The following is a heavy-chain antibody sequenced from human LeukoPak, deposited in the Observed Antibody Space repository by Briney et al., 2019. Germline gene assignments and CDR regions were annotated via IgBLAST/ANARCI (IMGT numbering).Heavy chain of an antibody. D-gene: IGHD3-22*01. J-gene: IGHJ4*02. CDR3: ARGTRYYYDSSGYRYYFDY. CDR1: GDSISSVNYY. V-gene: IGHV4-30-2*01. CDR2: IYHSGST. Sequence: PSETLSLTCTVSGDSISSVNYYWSWIRQPPGKGLEWIGYIYHSGSTYYNPSLKSRVTISVDRSKNQFSLKLSSVTAADTAVYYCARGTRYYYDSSGYRYYFDYWGQGTLVTVSS.